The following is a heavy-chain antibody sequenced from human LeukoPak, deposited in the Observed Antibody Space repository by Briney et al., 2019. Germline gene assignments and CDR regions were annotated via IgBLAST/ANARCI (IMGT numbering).Heavy chain of an antibody. D-gene: IGHD1-26*01. J-gene: IGHJ4*02. CDR1: GFTFSSYS. CDR2: ITRSSIYI. V-gene: IGHV3-21*01. Sequence: GGSLRLSCAASGFTFSSYSMSWVRQAPGKGLEWVSSITRSSIYIYYADSVKGRFTISRDNAKNSLYLQMNSLRAEDTAVYYCARAPRKVGASNDYWGQGTLVTVSS. CDR3: ARAPRKVGASNDY.